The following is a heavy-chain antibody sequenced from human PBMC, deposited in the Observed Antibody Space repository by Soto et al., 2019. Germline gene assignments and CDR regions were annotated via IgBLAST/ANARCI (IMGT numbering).Heavy chain of an antibody. V-gene: IGHV5-51*01. Sequence: GESLKISCKGSGYSFTIYWIGWVRQMPGKGLEWMGIIYPGDSDTRYSPSFQGQVTISADKSTSTAYLHWNSLKASDSATYYCARKDSSGYSNWFDPWGQGTLVTVSS. D-gene: IGHD3-22*01. J-gene: IGHJ5*02. CDR2: IYPGDSDT. CDR3: ARKDSSGYSNWFDP. CDR1: GYSFTIYW.